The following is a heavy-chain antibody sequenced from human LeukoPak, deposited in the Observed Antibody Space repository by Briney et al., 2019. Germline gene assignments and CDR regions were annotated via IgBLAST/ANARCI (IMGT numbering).Heavy chain of an antibody. J-gene: IGHJ4*02. V-gene: IGHV1-2*02. CDR1: GYTFTGYY. CDR3: ARALYSNYVRALYYFDF. Sequence: ASVTVSCKASGYTFTGYYMHWVRQAPGQGLEWMGWINPNSGGTNYAQKFQGRVTMTTDTSTSTAYMELRSLRSDDTAVYYCARALYSNYVRALYYFDFWGQGMLVTASS. D-gene: IGHD4-11*01. CDR2: INPNSGGT.